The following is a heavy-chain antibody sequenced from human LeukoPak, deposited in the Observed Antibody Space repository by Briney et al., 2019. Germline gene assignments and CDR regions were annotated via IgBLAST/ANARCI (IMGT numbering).Heavy chain of an antibody. CDR1: GFTFSSYS. D-gene: IGHD3-9*01. V-gene: IGHV3-48*04. J-gene: IGHJ6*03. CDR2: ISSSSSTI. Sequence: GGSLRLSCAASGFTFSSYSMNWVRQAPGKGLEWVSYISSSSSTIYYADSVQGRFTISRDNAKNSLYLQMNSLRAEDTAVYYCARAPLVDYDILSSTYYYYYMDVWGKGTTVTVSS. CDR3: ARAPLVDYDILSSTYYYYYMDV.